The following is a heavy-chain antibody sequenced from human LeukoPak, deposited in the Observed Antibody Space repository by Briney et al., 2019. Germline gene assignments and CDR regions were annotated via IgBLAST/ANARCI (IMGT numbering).Heavy chain of an antibody. CDR1: GDSIRSGTYY. V-gene: IGHV4-61*02. D-gene: IGHD5-12*01. J-gene: IGHJ4*02. Sequence: SETLSLTCSVSGDSIRSGTYYWSWTRQPAGKGLEWIGRIYTSGSTSYNPPLKSRVTISVDTSKNQFSLKLTSVTAADTAVYYCARGGGATRIDYWGQGTLVTVSS. CDR3: ARGGGATRIDY. CDR2: IYTSGST.